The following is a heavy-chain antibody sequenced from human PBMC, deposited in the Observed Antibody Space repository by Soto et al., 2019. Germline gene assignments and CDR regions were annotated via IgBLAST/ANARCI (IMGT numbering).Heavy chain of an antibody. CDR1: GFTFGSYS. D-gene: IGHD4-17*01. Sequence: EVQLLESGGGLVQPGGSLRLSCAASGFTFGSYSMTWVRQAPGKGLEWVSSVSGHDGSTHYAESMKGRFTISRDTSKNMLFLQMNSLRAEDTAVYYCAKDHPGQGDYGDSALRTYWGQGTLVTVSS. V-gene: IGHV3-23*01. J-gene: IGHJ4*02. CDR3: AKDHPGQGDYGDSALRTY. CDR2: VSGHDGST.